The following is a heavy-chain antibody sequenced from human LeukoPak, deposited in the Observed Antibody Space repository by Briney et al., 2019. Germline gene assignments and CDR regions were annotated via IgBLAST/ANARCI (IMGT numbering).Heavy chain of an antibody. Sequence: GGSLRLSCAASGFTFSDYYMRWIRQAPGKGLELVSYIISIVSTIYYAHSVKGRFSISTNKAKNTLYLQMNRMRAEDTAVYYCAKTLPGSGYGDHFEYWGQGTLVTVSS. J-gene: IGHJ4*02. CDR3: AKTLPGSGYGDHFEY. V-gene: IGHV3-11*04. CDR1: GFTFSDYY. CDR2: IISIVSTI. D-gene: IGHD5-12*01.